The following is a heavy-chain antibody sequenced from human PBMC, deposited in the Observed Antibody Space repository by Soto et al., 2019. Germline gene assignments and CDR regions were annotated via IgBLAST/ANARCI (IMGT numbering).Heavy chain of an antibody. CDR1: GFTSSSYV. V-gene: IGHV3-30-3*01. Sequence: QVQLVESGGGVVRPGRSLRLSCEGSGFTSSSYVMHWVRQAPGKALEWVALISFDGSKKNYADSVKGRFTISRDNSKNMMYLQMNSLRPEDTAVYYCARGVFYYYGSSGYYPDYWGKGTLVTVCS. CDR2: ISFDGSKK. J-gene: IGHJ4*02. CDR3: ARGVFYYYGSSGYYPDY. D-gene: IGHD3-22*01.